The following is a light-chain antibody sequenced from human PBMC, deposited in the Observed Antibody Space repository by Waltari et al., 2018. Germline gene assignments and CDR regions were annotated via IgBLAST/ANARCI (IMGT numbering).Light chain of an antibody. J-gene: IGLJ1*01. CDR1: DSTIGANY. V-gene: IGLV1-47*01. CDR2: RSN. Sequence: QSVLTQAPSASGTPGRGVTVSCSGSDSTIGANYVTWYQHVPGAAPKVLIYRSNQRPSGAPDRFSGSKSGTSASLAISGLRSEDEADYYCAAWDDRLDSYVFGTGTRVTVL. CDR3: AAWDDRLDSYV.